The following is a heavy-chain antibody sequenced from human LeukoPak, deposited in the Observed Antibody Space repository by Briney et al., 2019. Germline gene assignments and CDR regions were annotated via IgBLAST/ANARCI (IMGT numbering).Heavy chain of an antibody. CDR1: GYTFTDYL. V-gene: IGHV1-2*02. Sequence: ASVKVSCKASGYTFTDYLMHWVRQAPGQGLEWMGWINPKSGGTSSAQKFQGRVTMTRGTSISTAYMELSMLRSDDTAVYYCARDRNGDGFAYFDYWGQGTLVTVSS. CDR2: INPKSGGT. J-gene: IGHJ4*02. D-gene: IGHD5-24*01. CDR3: ARDRNGDGFAYFDY.